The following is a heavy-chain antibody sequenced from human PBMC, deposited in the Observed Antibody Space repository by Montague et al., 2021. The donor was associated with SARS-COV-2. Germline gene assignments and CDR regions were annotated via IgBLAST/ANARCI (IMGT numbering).Heavy chain of an antibody. D-gene: IGHD6-13*01. CDR1: GFIVSSNY. CDR2: IYSGGST. CDR3: ARDLGGAAAGNFDY. V-gene: IGHV3-66*01. J-gene: IGHJ4*02. Sequence: SWRFSCDAFGFIVSSNYMSWVRQAPGKGLEWVSVIYSGGSTHYADAVKGRFTISRDKSKNTLYLQMNSLRAEDTAVYYCARDLGGAAAGNFDYWGQGTLVTVSS.